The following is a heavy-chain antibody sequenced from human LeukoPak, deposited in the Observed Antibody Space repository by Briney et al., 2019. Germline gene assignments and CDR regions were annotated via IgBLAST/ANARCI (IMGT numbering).Heavy chain of an antibody. CDR1: GFTFTSYS. Sequence: GGSLRLSCAASGFTFTSYSMNWVRQAPGKGLEWVSTISGGGGSTYYADSVKGRFTISRDNSGSTLYLQMNSLRAEDTAVYWCARGHSSGWYYFDSWGQGTLVTVSS. D-gene: IGHD6-19*01. CDR3: ARGHSSGWYYFDS. J-gene: IGHJ4*02. CDR2: ISGGGGST. V-gene: IGHV3-23*01.